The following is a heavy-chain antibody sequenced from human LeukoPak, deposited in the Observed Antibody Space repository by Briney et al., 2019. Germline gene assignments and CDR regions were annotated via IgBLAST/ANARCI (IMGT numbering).Heavy chain of an antibody. J-gene: IGHJ3*02. Sequence: ASVKVSCKASGYTFTSYAMHWVRQAPGQRLEWMGWINAGNGNTKYSQKFQGRVTITRDTSASTAYMELSSLRAEDTAVYYCARVKVPAAYDAFDIWGQGTMVTVSS. CDR3: ARVKVPAAYDAFDI. D-gene: IGHD2-2*01. CDR1: GYTFTSYA. CDR2: INAGNGNT. V-gene: IGHV1-3*01.